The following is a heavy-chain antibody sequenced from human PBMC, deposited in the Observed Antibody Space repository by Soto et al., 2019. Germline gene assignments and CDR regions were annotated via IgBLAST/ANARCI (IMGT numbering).Heavy chain of an antibody. Sequence: GGYPKLSCTASGFIFSDCAMTLVRQAPGRGLERVAKIAGGGGSTFYADSVKGRFTISRDNSQNTLYLQMSSLRDEDTAVYYCAKAAMYSSPFDSWGLGALVTVSS. CDR1: GFIFSDCA. J-gene: IGHJ4*02. CDR3: AKAAMYSSPFDS. D-gene: IGHD2-21*01. CDR2: IAGGGGST. V-gene: IGHV3-23*01.